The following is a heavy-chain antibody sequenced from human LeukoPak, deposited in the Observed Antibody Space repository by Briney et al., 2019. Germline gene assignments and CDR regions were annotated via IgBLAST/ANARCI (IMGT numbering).Heavy chain of an antibody. J-gene: IGHJ5*02. CDR3: ARLVHCSGGSCYSAGGRDWFDP. CDR2: IDNSGST. CDR1: GGSISSYY. Sequence: SETPSLTCTVSGGSISSYYWNWIRQPPGKGLEWIGYIDNSGSTNYNPSLKSRVTISVDTSKNQFSLKLSSVTAADTAVYYCARLVHCSGGSCYSAGGRDWFDPWGQGTLVSVSS. V-gene: IGHV4-59*08. D-gene: IGHD2-15*01.